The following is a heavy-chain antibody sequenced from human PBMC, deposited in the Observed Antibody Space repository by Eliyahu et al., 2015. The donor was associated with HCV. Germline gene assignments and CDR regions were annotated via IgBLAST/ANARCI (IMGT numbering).Heavy chain of an antibody. J-gene: IGHJ4*02. CDR3: AKDRVTTPDLYYFDS. CDR1: GFXFGSYT. V-gene: IGHV3-23*04. Sequence: ELQLVESGGGLVQPGGSLRLSCAASGFXFGSYTMXWVRQAPGKRLEWVSTISGSTGSTFYADSVKGRFTISRDNSKNTLYLQMNSLRAEDTAVYYCAKDRVTTPDLYYFDSWGQGILVTVSS. D-gene: IGHD1-1*01. CDR2: ISGSTGST.